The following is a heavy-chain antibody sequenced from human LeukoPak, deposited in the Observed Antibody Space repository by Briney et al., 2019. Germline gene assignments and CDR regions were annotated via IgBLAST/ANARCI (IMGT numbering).Heavy chain of an antibody. CDR3: ARLLDNDISGDPDTFDV. D-gene: IGHD3-22*01. V-gene: IGHV4-59*11. CDR1: GGSLSGHY. CDR2: VSYTGRT. Sequence: AETLSLTCTVSGGSLSGHYWSWARQPPGKRLECMGYVSYTGRTKYNPSLPSRVTISIDPSKSQFALKLTSVTSADTAVYSCARLLDNDISGDPDTFDVWGQGRTVIVSS. J-gene: IGHJ3*01.